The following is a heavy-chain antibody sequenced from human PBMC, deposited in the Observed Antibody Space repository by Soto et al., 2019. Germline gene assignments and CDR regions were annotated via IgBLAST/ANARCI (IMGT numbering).Heavy chain of an antibody. CDR2: ISGSGGNT. V-gene: IGHV3-23*01. CDR3: AKSLVARPYDY. D-gene: IGHD6-6*01. J-gene: IGHJ4*02. CDR1: GFTFSSYA. Sequence: EVQLLESGGGLVQPGGSLRLSCAASGFTFSSYAMSWVRQAPGKGLEWVSAISGSGGNTYYADSVKGRFTISRDNSKNTLYLQMTSLRAEDTAVYSCAKSLVARPYDYWGQGTLVTVSS.